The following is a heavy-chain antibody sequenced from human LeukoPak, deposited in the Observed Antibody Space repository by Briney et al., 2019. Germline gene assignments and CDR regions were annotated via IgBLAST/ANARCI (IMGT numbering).Heavy chain of an antibody. CDR3: AREITVTTGYYYYYMDV. D-gene: IGHD4-17*01. CDR1: GFTFSSYG. J-gene: IGHJ6*03. Sequence: GGSLRLSCAASGFTFSSYGMSWVRQAPGKGLEWVSAISGSGGSTYYADSVKGRFTISRDNSKNTLYLQMNSLRAEDTAVYYCAREITVTTGYYYYYMDVWAKGPRSPSP. CDR2: ISGSGGST. V-gene: IGHV3-23*01.